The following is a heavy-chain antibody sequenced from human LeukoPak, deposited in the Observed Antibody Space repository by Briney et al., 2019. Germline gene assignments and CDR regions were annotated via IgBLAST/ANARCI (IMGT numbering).Heavy chain of an antibody. CDR3: AKDQEPYYFDSSGYSASRFGS. CDR2: ISGSGGST. CDR1: GFTFSRYG. V-gene: IGHV3-23*01. J-gene: IGHJ4*02. D-gene: IGHD3-22*01. Sequence: GGSLRLSCAASGFTFSRYGMHWVRQAPGKGLEWVSAISGSGGSTYYADSVKGRFTISRDNSKNTLYLQMNSLRAEDTAVYYCAKDQEPYYFDSSGYSASRFGSWGQGTLVTVSS.